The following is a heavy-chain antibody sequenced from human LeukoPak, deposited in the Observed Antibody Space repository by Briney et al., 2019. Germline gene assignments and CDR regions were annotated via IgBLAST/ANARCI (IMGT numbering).Heavy chain of an antibody. J-gene: IGHJ6*03. CDR1: GGSFSGYY. CDR3: AGERGYSYGPRLDYYYYYMDV. CDR2: INHSGST. Sequence: SETLSLTCAVYGGSFSGYYWSWIRQPPGKGLERIGEINHSGSTNYNPSLKSRVTISVDTSKNQFSLKLSSVTAADTAVYYCAGERGYSYGPRLDYYYYYMDVWGKGTTVTVSS. V-gene: IGHV4-34*01. D-gene: IGHD5-18*01.